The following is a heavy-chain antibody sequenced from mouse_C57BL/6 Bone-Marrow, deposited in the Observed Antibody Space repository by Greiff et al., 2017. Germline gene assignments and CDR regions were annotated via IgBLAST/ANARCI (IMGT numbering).Heavy chain of an antibody. J-gene: IGHJ4*01. Sequence: VQLVESGAELARPGASVKLSCKASGYTFTSYGISWVKQRTGQGLEWIGEIYPRSGNTYYNEKFKGKATLTADKSSSTAYMELRSLTSEDSAVYFCARSDLRYYAMDYWGQGTSVTVSS. CDR3: ARSDLRYYAMDY. CDR2: IYPRSGNT. V-gene: IGHV1-81*01. CDR1: GYTFTSYG.